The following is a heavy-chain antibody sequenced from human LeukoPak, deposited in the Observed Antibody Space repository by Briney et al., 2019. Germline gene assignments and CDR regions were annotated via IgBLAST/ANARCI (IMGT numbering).Heavy chain of an antibody. J-gene: IGHJ4*02. Sequence: GGSLRLSCAASGFTFSSYAMSWVRQAPGKGLEWVSAISGSGGSTYYADSVKGRFTISRDNSKNTLYLQMNSLRAEDTAVYYCAKAMIANLVGYFDYWGQGTLVTVSP. CDR3: AKAMIANLVGYFDY. CDR1: GFTFSSYA. V-gene: IGHV3-23*01. D-gene: IGHD3-22*01. CDR2: ISGSGGST.